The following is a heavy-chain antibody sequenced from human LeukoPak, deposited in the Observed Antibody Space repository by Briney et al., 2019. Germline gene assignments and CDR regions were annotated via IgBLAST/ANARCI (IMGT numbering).Heavy chain of an antibody. Sequence: SETLSLTCTVSGGSITSSSYYWGWIRQPPGKGPEWIGSIYYSGSTNYNPSLKSRVTISLDTSKNQFSLKLTSVTAADTAVYYCASVRGYSSGWYASGFDPWGQGTLVTVSS. V-gene: IGHV4-39*07. CDR1: GGSITSSSYY. CDR2: IYYSGST. D-gene: IGHD6-19*01. J-gene: IGHJ5*02. CDR3: ASVRGYSSGWYASGFDP.